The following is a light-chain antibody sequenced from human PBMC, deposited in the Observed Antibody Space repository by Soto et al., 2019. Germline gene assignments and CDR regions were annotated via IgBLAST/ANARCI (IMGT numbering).Light chain of an antibody. J-gene: IGKJ1*01. CDR3: QHYNNRPRT. Sequence: EIVMTQSPATLSVSPGERATLTCRASQNVNSNLAWYQQKPGQAPRLLIYVASTRATGIPARFSGSGSGTEFTLTISSLQSEDFSVYYCQHYNNRPRTFGQGTKVEIK. CDR1: QNVNSN. CDR2: VAS. V-gene: IGKV3-15*01.